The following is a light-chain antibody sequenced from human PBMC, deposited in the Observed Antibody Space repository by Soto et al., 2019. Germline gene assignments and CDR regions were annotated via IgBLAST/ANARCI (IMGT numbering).Light chain of an antibody. Sequence: QSALTQPASVSGSPGQSITISCAGTSNDVGAYDYVSWYQQHPDKAPKFLIYEVANRPSGVSHRFSGSKSGNTASLTISGLQAEDEADYYCSSFTPTSTYVFGTGTQLTVL. J-gene: IGLJ1*01. CDR1: SNDVGAYDY. CDR2: EVA. CDR3: SSFTPTSTYV. V-gene: IGLV2-14*01.